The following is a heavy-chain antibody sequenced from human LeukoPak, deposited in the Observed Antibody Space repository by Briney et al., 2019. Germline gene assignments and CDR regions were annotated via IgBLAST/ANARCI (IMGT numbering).Heavy chain of an antibody. CDR3: TIAVAGTLNY. Sequence: KPSETLSLTCAVYGGSFSGYYWSWIRQPPGKGLEWIGSIYYSGSTYYNPSLKSRVTISVDTSKNQFSLKLSSVTAADTAVYYCTIAVAGTLNYWGQGTLVTVSS. CDR1: GGSFSGYY. CDR2: IYYSGST. J-gene: IGHJ4*02. D-gene: IGHD6-19*01. V-gene: IGHV4-34*01.